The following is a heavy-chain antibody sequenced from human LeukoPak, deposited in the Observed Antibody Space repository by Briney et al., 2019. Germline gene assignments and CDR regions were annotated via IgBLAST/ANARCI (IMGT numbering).Heavy chain of an antibody. V-gene: IGHV3-23*01. CDR2: ISGSGGNT. CDR1: GFTFSSYA. CDR3: AKATLRAVADLAG. D-gene: IGHD6-19*01. Sequence: GGSLRLSCAASGFTFSSYAMSWVRQAPGKGLEWVSTISGSGGNTYYADSVKGRFTISRDNSKNTLYLQMNSLRAEDTAVYYCAKATLRAVADLAGWGQGTLVTVSS. J-gene: IGHJ4*02.